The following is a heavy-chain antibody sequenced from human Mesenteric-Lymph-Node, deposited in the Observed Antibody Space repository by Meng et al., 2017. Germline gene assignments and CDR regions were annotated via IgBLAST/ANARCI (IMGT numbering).Heavy chain of an antibody. Sequence: QVQLQQWGAGLLKPSETLSLPCAFYGGSFSGYYWSWIRQPPGKGLEWIGEINHSGSTNYNPSLKSRVTISVDTSKNQFSLRLSSVTAADTAVYYCARGRGYGDYGSLYWGQGTLVTVSS. CDR3: ARGRGYGDYGSLY. CDR2: INHSGST. CDR1: GGSFSGYY. D-gene: IGHD4-17*01. V-gene: IGHV4-34*01. J-gene: IGHJ4*02.